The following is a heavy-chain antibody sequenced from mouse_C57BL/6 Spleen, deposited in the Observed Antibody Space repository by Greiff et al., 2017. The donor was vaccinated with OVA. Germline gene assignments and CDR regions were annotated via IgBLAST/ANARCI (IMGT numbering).Heavy chain of an antibody. CDR2: IYPRSGNT. D-gene: IGHD2-5*01. Sequence: VQLQQSGAELARPGASVKLSCKASGYTFTSYGISWVKQRTGQGLEWIGEIYPRSGNTYYNEKFKGKATLTADKSSRTAYMELRSLTSEDSAVYFCARGTYYSNYAMDYWGQGTSVTVSS. J-gene: IGHJ4*01. CDR1: GYTFTSYG. CDR3: ARGTYYSNYAMDY. V-gene: IGHV1-81*01.